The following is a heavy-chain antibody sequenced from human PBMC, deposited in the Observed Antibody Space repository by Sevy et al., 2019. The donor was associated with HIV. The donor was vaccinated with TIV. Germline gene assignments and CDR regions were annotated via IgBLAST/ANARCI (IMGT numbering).Heavy chain of an antibody. Sequence: ASVKVSCKASGYTFTGYYMHWVRQAPGQELEWMGWINPNSGGTNYAQKFQGRVTMTRDTSISTAYMELSRLRSDDTAVYYCARDIAVAGIPDYWGQGTLVTVSS. CDR3: ARDIAVAGIPDY. CDR1: GYTFTGYY. V-gene: IGHV1-2*02. D-gene: IGHD6-19*01. CDR2: INPNSGGT. J-gene: IGHJ4*02.